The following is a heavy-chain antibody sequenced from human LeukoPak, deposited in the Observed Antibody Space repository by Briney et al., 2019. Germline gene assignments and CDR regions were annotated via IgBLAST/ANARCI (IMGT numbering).Heavy chain of an antibody. CDR2: IYYSGST. CDR3: ARDKGYLGY. CDR1: GGSISSYY. Sequence: SETLSLTCTVSGGSISSYYWSWIRQPPGKGLEWIGYIYYSGSTNYNPSLKSRVTISVDTSKNQFSLKLSSVTAADPAVYYCARDKGYLGYWGQGTLVTVSS. V-gene: IGHV4-59*01. D-gene: IGHD3-22*01. J-gene: IGHJ4*02.